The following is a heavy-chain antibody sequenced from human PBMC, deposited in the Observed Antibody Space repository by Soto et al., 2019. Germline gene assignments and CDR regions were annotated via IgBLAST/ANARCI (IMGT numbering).Heavy chain of an antibody. CDR2: ISGSGGST. CDR3: AKDHDDFWSGYYDY. D-gene: IGHD3-3*01. V-gene: IGHV3-23*01. J-gene: IGHJ4*02. Sequence: GGSLRLSCAASGFTFSSYAMSWVRQAPGKGLEWVSAISGSGGSTYYADSVKGRFTISRDNSKNTLYLQMNSLRAEDTAVYYCAKDHDDFWSGYYDYWGQGTLVTVSS. CDR1: GFTFSSYA.